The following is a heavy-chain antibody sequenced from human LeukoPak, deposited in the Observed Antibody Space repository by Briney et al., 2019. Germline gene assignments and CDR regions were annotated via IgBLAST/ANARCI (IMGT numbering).Heavy chain of an antibody. J-gene: IGHJ4*02. CDR2: INHSGST. Sequence: SETLSLTCAVYGGSFSGYYWSWIRQPPGKGLEWIGEINHSGSTNYNPSLKSRVTISVDTSKNQFSLKLSSVTAADTAVYYCARGRGLVTPYYFGYWGQGTLVTVSS. D-gene: IGHD3/OR15-3a*01. CDR3: ARGRGLVTPYYFGY. CDR1: GGSFSGYY. V-gene: IGHV4-34*01.